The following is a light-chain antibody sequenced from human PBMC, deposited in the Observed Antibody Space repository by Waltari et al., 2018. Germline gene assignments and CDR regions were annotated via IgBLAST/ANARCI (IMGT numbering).Light chain of an antibody. Sequence: QSALTQPRSVSGSPGQSVTISCTGTSSDVWGYDYVSWYQHHPGKAPKLMICDVTNRPSGVPDRFSGSKSGNTASLTISGLQAEDEADYYCCSYAGSYTHVVFGGGTKLTVL. V-gene: IGLV2-11*01. J-gene: IGLJ2*01. CDR3: CSYAGSYTHVV. CDR1: SSDVWGYDY. CDR2: DVT.